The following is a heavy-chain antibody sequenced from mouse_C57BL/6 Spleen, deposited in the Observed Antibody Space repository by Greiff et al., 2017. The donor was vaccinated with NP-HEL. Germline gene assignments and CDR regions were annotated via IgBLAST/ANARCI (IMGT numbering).Heavy chain of an antibody. CDR1: GYTFTSYW. CDR3: AREGIYYCGSSYVGAY. J-gene: IGHJ3*01. V-gene: IGHV1-55*01. D-gene: IGHD1-1*01. CDR2: IYPGSGST. Sequence: VQLQQPGAELVKPGASVKMSCKASGYTFTSYWITWVKQRPGQGLEWIGDIYPGSGSTNYNEKFKSKATLTVDTSSSTAYMQLSSLTSGDSAVYYCAREGIYYCGSSYVGAYWGQGTLVTVSA.